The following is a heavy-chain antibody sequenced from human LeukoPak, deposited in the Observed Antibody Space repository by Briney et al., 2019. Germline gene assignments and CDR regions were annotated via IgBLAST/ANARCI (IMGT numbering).Heavy chain of an antibody. D-gene: IGHD1-26*01. CDR3: ARHEYSGSYYGLSWFDP. V-gene: IGHV4-39*01. J-gene: IGHJ5*02. Sequence: VKPSETLSLXCTVSGGSISSSGYYWGWIRQPPGKGLEWIASIYYSGSTYYNPSLKSRVTISVDTSKNQLSLKLSSLTAADTAVYYCARHEYSGSYYGLSWFDPWGQGTLVTVSS. CDR1: GGSISSSGYY. CDR2: IYYSGST.